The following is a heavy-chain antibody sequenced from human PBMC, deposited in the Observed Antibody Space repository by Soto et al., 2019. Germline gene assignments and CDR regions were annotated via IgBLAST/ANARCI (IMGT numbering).Heavy chain of an antibody. CDR2: ISGIGGST. D-gene: IGHD2-15*01. Sequence: GGSLRLSCAAAGFTFISYAMSWVLQAPGKGLEWVSAISGIGGSTYYADSVKGRFTISRDNSKNTLYLQMNSLRAEDTAVYYCATDHRGVVVAARGFDCWGQGTLVTVSS. V-gene: IGHV3-23*01. CDR3: ATDHRGVVVAARGFDC. CDR1: GFTFISYA. J-gene: IGHJ4*02.